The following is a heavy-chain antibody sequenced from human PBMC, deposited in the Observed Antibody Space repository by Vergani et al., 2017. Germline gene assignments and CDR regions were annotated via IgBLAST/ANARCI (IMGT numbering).Heavy chain of an antibody. CDR3: ARNPYCGGDCYSDAFDI. J-gene: IGHJ3*02. V-gene: IGHV4-59*01. Sequence: QVQLQESGPGLVKPSETLSLTCTVSGGSISSYYWSWIRQPPGKGLEWIGYIYYSGSTNYNPSLKRRVTISVDTSKNQFSLKPSSVTAADTAVYYCARNPYCGGDCYSDAFDIWGQGTMVTVSS. CDR2: IYYSGST. CDR1: GGSISSYY. D-gene: IGHD2-21*02.